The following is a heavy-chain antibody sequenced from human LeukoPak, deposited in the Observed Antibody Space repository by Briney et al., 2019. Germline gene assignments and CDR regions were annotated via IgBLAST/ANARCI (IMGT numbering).Heavy chain of an antibody. CDR1: GFTFSSYS. D-gene: IGHD1-26*01. CDR3: ARDQWEITGPFDY. Sequence: GGSLRLSCAASGFTFSSYSMNWVRQAPGKGLEWVSYISSSSSSTIYYADSVKGRFTISRDNAKNSLYLQMNSLRDEDTAVYYCARDQWEITGPFDYWGQGTLVTVSS. J-gene: IGHJ4*02. V-gene: IGHV3-48*02. CDR2: ISSSSSSTI.